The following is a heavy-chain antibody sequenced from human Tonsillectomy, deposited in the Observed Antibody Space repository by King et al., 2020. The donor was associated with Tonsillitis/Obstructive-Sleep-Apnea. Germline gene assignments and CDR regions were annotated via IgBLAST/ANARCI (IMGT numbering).Heavy chain of an antibody. D-gene: IGHD5-18*01. CDR1: GDSVSSNSAT. CDR3: ARDGRAGVRARVLRFDC. J-gene: IGHJ4*02. CDR2: TYYRSKWYN. V-gene: IGHV6-1*01. Sequence: VQLQQSGPGLVKPSQTLSLTCAISGDSVSSNSATWNWIRQSPSRGLEWLGRTYYRSKWYNEYAESVKSRITINPDTSKNQFSLQLNSVTPEDTAVYYCARDGRAGVRARVLRFDCWGQGTLVALSS.